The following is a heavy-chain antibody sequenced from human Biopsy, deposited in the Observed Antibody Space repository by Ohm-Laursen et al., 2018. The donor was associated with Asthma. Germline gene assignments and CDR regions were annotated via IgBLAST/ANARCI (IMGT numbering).Heavy chain of an antibody. CDR3: ARVKDGYNFDY. CDR2: IYHCGST. Sequence: TLSLTCAVSGGSISSGGYSWSWIRQPPGKGLEWIGYIYHCGSTYYNPSLKSRVTISVDRSKNQFSLKLCSVTAADTAVYYCARVKDGYNFDYWGQGTLVTVSS. J-gene: IGHJ4*02. CDR1: GGSISSGGYS. D-gene: IGHD5-24*01. V-gene: IGHV4-30-2*01.